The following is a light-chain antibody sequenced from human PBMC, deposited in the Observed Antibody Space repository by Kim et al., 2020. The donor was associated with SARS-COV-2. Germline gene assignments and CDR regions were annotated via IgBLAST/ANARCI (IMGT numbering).Light chain of an antibody. CDR3: QHYGGSFT. CDR2: AAS. V-gene: IGKV3-20*01. Sequence: EIVLTQSPGTLSLSPGEGATLSCRASQSVSSNSLAWYQQNPGQSPRLLIYAASSRAAGIPDRFSGSGSGTDFTLTISRLEPEDFAVYYCQHYGGSFTFGQGTKLEI. CDR1: QSVSSNS. J-gene: IGKJ2*01.